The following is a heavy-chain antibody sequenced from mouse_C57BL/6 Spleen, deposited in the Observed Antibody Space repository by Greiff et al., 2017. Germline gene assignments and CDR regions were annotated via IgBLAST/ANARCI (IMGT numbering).Heavy chain of an antibody. CDR2: IDPSDSET. CDR3: ARSGGYWYFGV. Sequence: QVQLKQPGAELVRPGSSVKLSCKASGYTFTSYWMHWVKQRPIQGLEWIGNIDPSDSETHYNQKFKDKATLTVDKSSSTAYMQLSSLTSEDSAVYYCARSGGYWYFGVWGTGTTVTVSS. CDR1: GYTFTSYW. J-gene: IGHJ1*03. V-gene: IGHV1-52*01.